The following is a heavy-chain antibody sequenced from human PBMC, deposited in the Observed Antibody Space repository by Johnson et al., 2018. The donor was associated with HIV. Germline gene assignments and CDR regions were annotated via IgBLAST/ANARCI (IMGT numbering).Heavy chain of an antibody. D-gene: IGHD3-22*01. J-gene: IGHJ3*02. Sequence: VLLVESGGGLVQPGGSLRLSCPASGIIVSSNYMSWVRQAPGKGLAWVSVIYSGGSTYYADSVQGRFTSSRDNSKNTMYLQMNSLRAENTAVYYCARCPRHTYHYDSSGYSDAFDIWGQGTMVTVSS. CDR2: IYSGGST. CDR3: ARCPRHTYHYDSSGYSDAFDI. CDR1: GIIVSSNY. V-gene: IGHV3-53*01.